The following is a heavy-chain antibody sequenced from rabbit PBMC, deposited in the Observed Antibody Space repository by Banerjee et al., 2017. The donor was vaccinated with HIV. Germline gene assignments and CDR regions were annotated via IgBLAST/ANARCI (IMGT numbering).Heavy chain of an antibody. CDR2: IATTSGST. D-gene: IGHD8-1*01. V-gene: IGHV1S45*01. Sequence: QEQLEESGGDLVKPEGSLTLTCTASGFSFSSSYWICWVRQAPGKGLEWIACIATTSGSTAYASWAKGRFTITKTSSTAMTLEVTSLTAADTATYFCAKTFYADRNYSFDLWGQGTLVTVS. CDR3: AKTFYADRNYSFDL. J-gene: IGHJ4*01. CDR1: GFSFSSSYW.